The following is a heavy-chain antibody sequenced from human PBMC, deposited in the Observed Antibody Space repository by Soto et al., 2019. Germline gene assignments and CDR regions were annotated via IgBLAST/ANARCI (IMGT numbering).Heavy chain of an antibody. V-gene: IGHV3-21*01. J-gene: IGHJ4*02. D-gene: IGHD3-9*01. CDR1: GFTFSSYS. CDR3: ARDLYYDILTGLGDY. Sequence: PGGSLRLSCAASGFTFSSYSMNWVRQAPGKGLEWVSSISSSSSYIYYADSVKGRFTISRDNAKNSLYLQMNSLRAEDTAVYYCARDLYYDILTGLGDYWGQGTLVTVSS. CDR2: ISSSSSYI.